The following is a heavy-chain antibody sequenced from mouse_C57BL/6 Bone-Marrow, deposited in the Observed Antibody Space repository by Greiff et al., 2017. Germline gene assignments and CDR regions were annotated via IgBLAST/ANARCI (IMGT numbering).Heavy chain of an antibody. CDR1: GFTFSDYG. J-gene: IGHJ3*01. D-gene: IGHD2-1*01. V-gene: IGHV5-15*01. CDR2: ISNLAYSI. Sequence: EVKVVESGGGLVQPGGSLKLSCAASGFTFSDYGMAWVRQAPRKGPEWVAFISNLAYSIYYADTVTGRFPFSRENAKNTLYREMSSLRSEDTAMYYCARFYYGNSFAYWGQGTLVTVSA. CDR3: ARFYYGNSFAY.